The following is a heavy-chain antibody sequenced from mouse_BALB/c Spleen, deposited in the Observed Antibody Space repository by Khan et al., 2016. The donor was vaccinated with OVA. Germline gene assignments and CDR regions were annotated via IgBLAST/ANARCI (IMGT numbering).Heavy chain of an antibody. CDR3: ARKDYYDYDPFPY. Sequence: EVKLEESGPGLVKPSQSLSLTCTVTGYSITSEFAWNWLRQFPGNKLEWMGYISYSGNTRYNPSLKSLIYITREKSRNQFFLQLNYVTTEDTATYYCARKDYYDYDPFPYWGQGTLVTVSA. CDR1: GYSITSEFA. CDR2: ISYSGNT. D-gene: IGHD2-4*01. J-gene: IGHJ3*01. V-gene: IGHV3-2*02.